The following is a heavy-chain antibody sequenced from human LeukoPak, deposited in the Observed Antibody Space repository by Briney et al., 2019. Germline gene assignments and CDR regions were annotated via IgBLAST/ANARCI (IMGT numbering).Heavy chain of an antibody. Sequence: GGSLRLSCAASGFTFSSYSMNWVRQAPGKGLEWVSSISSSSSYIYYADSVKGRFTISRDNAKNSLYLQMNSLRAEDTAVYYCARDRGNWNYFRYYYYYMDVWGKGTRSPSP. D-gene: IGHD1-7*01. CDR3: ARDRGNWNYFRYYYYYMDV. CDR2: ISSSSSYI. J-gene: IGHJ6*03. CDR1: GFTFSSYS. V-gene: IGHV3-21*01.